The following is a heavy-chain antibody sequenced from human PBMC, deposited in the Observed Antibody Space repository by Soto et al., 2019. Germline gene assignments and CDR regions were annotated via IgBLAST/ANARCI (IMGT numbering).Heavy chain of an antibody. CDR2: ISYDGSNK. D-gene: IGHD3-10*01. CDR1: GFTFSSYG. J-gene: IGHJ4*02. Sequence: SLRLSCAASGFTFSSYGMHWVRQAPGKGLEWVAVISYDGSNKYYADSVKGRFTISRDNSKNTLYLQMNSLRAEDTAVYYCAKQAGTLLWFGELGNFDYWGQGNLVTVSS. CDR3: AKQAGTLLWFGELGNFDY. V-gene: IGHV3-30*18.